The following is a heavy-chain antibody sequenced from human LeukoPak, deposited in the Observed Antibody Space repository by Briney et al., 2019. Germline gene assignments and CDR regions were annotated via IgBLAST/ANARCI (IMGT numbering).Heavy chain of an antibody. CDR1: VVTFSNAW. CDR3: TTWDDILTGYN. J-gene: IGHJ4*02. V-gene: IGHV3-15*01. D-gene: IGHD3-9*01. CDR2: IKSKTDGGTT. Sequence: GGSLRLSCAASVVTFSNAWMSWVRQAPGEGLEWVGRIKSKTDGGTTDYAAPVKGRFTISRDDSKNMVYLQMKSLKTEDTAVYYCTTWDDILTGYNCGQGTLVTVSS.